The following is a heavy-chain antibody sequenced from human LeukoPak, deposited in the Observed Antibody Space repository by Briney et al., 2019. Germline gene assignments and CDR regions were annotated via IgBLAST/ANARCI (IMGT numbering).Heavy chain of an antibody. D-gene: IGHD3-22*01. Sequence: SETLSLTCTVSGGSISSHYWSWSRQPPGKGLEWIGYIYYSGSTNYNPSLKSRVTISVDTSKNQFSLKLSSVTAADTAVYYCARLNYYDSSGYYYGEFDYWGQGTLVTVSS. V-gene: IGHV4-59*11. CDR2: IYYSGST. CDR1: GGSISSHY. CDR3: ARLNYYDSSGYYYGEFDY. J-gene: IGHJ4*02.